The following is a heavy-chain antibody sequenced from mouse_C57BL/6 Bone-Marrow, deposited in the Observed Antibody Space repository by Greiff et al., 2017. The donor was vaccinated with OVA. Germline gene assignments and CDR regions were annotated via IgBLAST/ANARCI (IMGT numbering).Heavy chain of an antibody. CDR3: ARDLLWPYWYFDV. D-gene: IGHD2-1*01. CDR1: GFTFSDYY. J-gene: IGHJ1*03. Sequence: EVKLVESEGGLVQPGSSMKLSCTASGFTFSDYYMAWVRQVPEKGLEWVANINYDGSSTYYLDSSKSRFIISRDNAKNILYLQMSSLKSEDTATYYCARDLLWPYWYFDVWGTGTTVTVSS. V-gene: IGHV5-16*01. CDR2: INYDGSST.